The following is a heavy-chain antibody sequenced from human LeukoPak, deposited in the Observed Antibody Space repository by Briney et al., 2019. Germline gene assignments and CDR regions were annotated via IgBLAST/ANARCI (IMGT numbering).Heavy chain of an antibody. CDR1: GFTFSSYW. CDR3: AKGGGYEAQYYYYYLDV. D-gene: IGHD5-12*01. V-gene: IGHV3-74*01. J-gene: IGHJ6*03. Sequence: GGSLRLSCAASGFTFSSYWMHWVRQAPGKGLVWVSRISSDGSSTTYADSVKGRFTISRDNSKNTLYLQMKSLRAEDTAVYYCAKGGGYEAQYYYYYLDVWGKGTTVTISS. CDR2: ISSDGSST.